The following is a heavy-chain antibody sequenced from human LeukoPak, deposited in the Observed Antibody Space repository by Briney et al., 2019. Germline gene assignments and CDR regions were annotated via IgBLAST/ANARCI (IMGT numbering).Heavy chain of an antibody. J-gene: IGHJ4*02. CDR1: GGSISSYY. CDR2: IYYSGST. D-gene: IGHD3-22*01. V-gene: IGHV4-59*01. CDR3: ARVEDSSGYYARSYYFDY. Sequence: PSETLSLTCTVSGGSISSYYWSWIRQPPGKGLEWIGYIYYSGSTNYNPSLKSRVTISVDTSKNQFSLKLSSVTAADTAVYYCARVEDSSGYYARSYYFDYWGQGTLVTVSS.